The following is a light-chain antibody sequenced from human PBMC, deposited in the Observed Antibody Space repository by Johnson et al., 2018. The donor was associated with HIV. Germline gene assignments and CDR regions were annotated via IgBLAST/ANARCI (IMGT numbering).Light chain of an antibody. CDR3: GTWDSRLGNYV. CDR2: DND. J-gene: IGLJ1*01. CDR1: SSNIGRHY. Sequence: QSVLTQPPSVSAAPGQNITISCSGSSSNIGRHYVSWYQQLPGTAPKLLIYDNDSRPSGIPDRFSGSKSAPSATLRITGLQTGDEADYYCGTWDSRLGNYVFGTGTKITVL. V-gene: IGLV1-51*01.